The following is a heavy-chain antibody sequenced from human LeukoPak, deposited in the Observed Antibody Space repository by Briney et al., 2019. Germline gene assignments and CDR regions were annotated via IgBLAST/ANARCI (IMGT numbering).Heavy chain of an antibody. D-gene: IGHD2-2*01. CDR1: GFTFSSYE. CDR2: ISSGNTK. Sequence: GGSLRLSCAASGFTFSSYEMNWVRQAPGKGLEWVSYISSGNTKYYADSVKGRFTVSRDNAKNSLYLQMNSLRAEDTAVYYCARDQYCSSTTCYGFDPWGQGTLVTVSS. V-gene: IGHV3-48*03. CDR3: ARDQYCSSTTCYGFDP. J-gene: IGHJ5*02.